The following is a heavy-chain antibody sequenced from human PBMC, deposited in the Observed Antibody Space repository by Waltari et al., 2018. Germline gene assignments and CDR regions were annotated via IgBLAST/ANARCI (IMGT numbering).Heavy chain of an antibody. CDR1: GFTFRDYW. CDR2: RHLGGSER. J-gene: IGHJ4*02. CDR3: ARAHWGSGGNPPVD. D-gene: IGHD7-27*01. V-gene: IGHV3-7*01. Sequence: EVQLVESGGGLVQPGGSLRLSCAASGFTFRDYWMSWVRQAPGKGLAGVANRHLGGSERYYVDSVKGRFTISRDNAKNSLYLQMNNLRAEDTAVYSCARAHWGSGGNPPVDWGQGTLVTVSS.